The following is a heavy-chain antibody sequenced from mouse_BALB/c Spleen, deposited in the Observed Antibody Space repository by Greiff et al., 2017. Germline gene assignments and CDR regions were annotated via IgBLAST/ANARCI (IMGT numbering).Heavy chain of an antibody. CDR2: FYPGSGSI. D-gene: IGHD2-14*01. J-gene: IGHJ4*01. Sequence: QVQLKESGAELVKPGASVKLSCKASGYTFTEYIIHWVKQRSGQGLEWIGWFYPGSGSIKYNEKFKDKATLTADKSSSTVYMELSRLTSEDSAVYFCARHEAGNGDRYDGGGYWGQGTSVTVSS. CDR1: GYTFTEYI. CDR3: ARHEAGNGDRYDGGGY. V-gene: IGHV1-62-2*01.